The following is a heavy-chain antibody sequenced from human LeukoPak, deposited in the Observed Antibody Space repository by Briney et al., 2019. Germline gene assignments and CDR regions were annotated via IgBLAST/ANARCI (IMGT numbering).Heavy chain of an antibody. CDR2: ISAYNGNT. Sequence: ASVKVSCKASVYTFTSYGISWVRQAPGQGLEWMGWISAYNGNTNYAQKLQGRVTMTTDTSTSTAYMELRSLRSDDTAVYYCARVLYYYDSSGLDAFDIWGQGTMVTVSS. V-gene: IGHV1-18*01. D-gene: IGHD3-22*01. J-gene: IGHJ3*02. CDR1: VYTFTSYG. CDR3: ARVLYYYDSSGLDAFDI.